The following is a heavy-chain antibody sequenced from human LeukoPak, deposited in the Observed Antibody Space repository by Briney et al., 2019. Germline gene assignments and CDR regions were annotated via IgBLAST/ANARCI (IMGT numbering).Heavy chain of an antibody. V-gene: IGHV1-46*01. CDR3: ARELPGSCYFDY. D-gene: IGHD1-1*01. Sequence: AAVKVSCKASGYSLTRYYIHWVRQAPRQGRDYMGMIDPTTGTTWYSQKFQGTVTMTRDTSTSTGSMELSSLRSDDRAIYYCARELPGSCYFDYWGQGTLVSVSS. CDR1: GYSLTRYY. J-gene: IGHJ4*02. CDR2: IDPTTGTT.